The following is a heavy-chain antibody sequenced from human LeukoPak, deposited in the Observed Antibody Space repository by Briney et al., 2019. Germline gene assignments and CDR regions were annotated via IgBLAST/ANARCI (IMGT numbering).Heavy chain of an antibody. CDR2: INPNSGGT. D-gene: IGHD6-19*01. V-gene: IGHV1-2*02. CDR1: GYTFTGYY. J-gene: IGHJ5*02. Sequence: ASVKVSCKASGYTFTGYYMHWVRQAPGQGLEWMGWINPNSGGTNYAQKFQGRVTMTRDTSIGTAYMELSRLRSDDTAVYYCARSIAVAGIIWFDPWGQGTLVTVSS. CDR3: ARSIAVAGIIWFDP.